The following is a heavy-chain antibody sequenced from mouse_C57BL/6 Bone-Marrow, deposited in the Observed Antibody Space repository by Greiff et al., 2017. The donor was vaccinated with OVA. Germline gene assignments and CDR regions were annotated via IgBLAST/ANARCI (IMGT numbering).Heavy chain of an antibody. CDR3: ARQSNYFFFDY. V-gene: IGHV5-15*01. D-gene: IGHD2-5*01. CDR2: ISNLAYSI. Sequence: EVQLVESGGGLVQPGGSLKLSCAASGFTFTDYGMAWVRQAPRQGPEWVAFISNLAYSIYYADTVTGRLTITRENAKNPLYLELSSLTSEDTAMYYCARQSNYFFFDYWGQGTTLTVSS. J-gene: IGHJ2*01. CDR1: GFTFTDYG.